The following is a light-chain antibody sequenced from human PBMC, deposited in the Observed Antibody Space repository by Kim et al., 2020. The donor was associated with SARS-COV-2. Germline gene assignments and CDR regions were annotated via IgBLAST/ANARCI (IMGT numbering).Light chain of an antibody. CDR3: QAWDRNTCV. CDR1: KVGDKH. J-gene: IGLJ1*01. V-gene: IGLV3-1*01. CDR2: QDT. Sequence: SYGLTQPPSVSVSPGQTASITCSGDKVGDKHVSWYQQKPGQSPVLVIYQDTRRPSGIPERFSGSNSGSTATLTISWTQTMDEADYYCQAWDRNTCVFGTGTKVTVL.